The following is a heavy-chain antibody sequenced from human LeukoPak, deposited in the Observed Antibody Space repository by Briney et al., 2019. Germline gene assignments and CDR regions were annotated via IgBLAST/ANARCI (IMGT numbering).Heavy chain of an antibody. V-gene: IGHV4-59*11. CDR1: GDSFSSHY. D-gene: IGHD4-17*01. CDR2: ISHIGRT. CDR3: ARDLVTVTKGFDI. J-gene: IGHJ3*02. Sequence: SETLSLTCAVSGDSFSSHYWTWIRQSPGTGLEWIGYISHIGRTNYNPSLKSRVTISIDTSKNQFSLKLRSVIAADTAVYYCARDLVTVTKGFDIWGQGTMVSVSS.